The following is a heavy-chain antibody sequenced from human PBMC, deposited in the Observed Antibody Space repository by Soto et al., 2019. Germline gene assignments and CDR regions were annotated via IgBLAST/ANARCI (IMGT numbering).Heavy chain of an antibody. CDR2: ISAYNGNT. J-gene: IGHJ3*02. CDR3: ARESSRTALPGLPAYDAIEI. CDR1: GYTVSNYA. D-gene: IGHD3-9*01. V-gene: IGHV1-18*04. Sequence: QVQLVQSGAEVKKPGASVKVSCKASGYTVSNYAISWVRQAPGQGLEWMGWISAYNGNTNYAQKVQGRVTMTTDTSTNTAYMELRSLRSDDTAVYYCARESSRTALPGLPAYDAIEIWGQGTMVTVSS.